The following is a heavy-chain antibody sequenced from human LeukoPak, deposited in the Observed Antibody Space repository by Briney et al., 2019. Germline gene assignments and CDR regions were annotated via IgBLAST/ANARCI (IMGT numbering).Heavy chain of an antibody. CDR2: IYYSGST. CDR3: ARSYYDSSGYYPLGDV. Sequence: PSETLSLTCTVSGGSISSYYWSWIRQPPGKGLEWMGYIYYSGSTNYNPSLKSRVTISVDTSKNQFSLKLSYVTAADTAVYYCARSYYDSSGYYPLGDVWGKGTTVTVSS. J-gene: IGHJ6*04. D-gene: IGHD3-22*01. V-gene: IGHV4-59*01. CDR1: GGSISSYY.